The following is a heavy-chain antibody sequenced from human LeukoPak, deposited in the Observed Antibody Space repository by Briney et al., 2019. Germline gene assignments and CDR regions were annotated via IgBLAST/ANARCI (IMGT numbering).Heavy chain of an antibody. J-gene: IGHJ5*02. V-gene: IGHV1-18*01. CDR1: GGTFSSYA. CDR2: ISAYNGNT. D-gene: IGHD2-15*01. CDR3: ARHTATPRYCSGGSCYSSWFDP. Sequence: ASVKVSCKASGGTFSSYAISWVRQAPGQGLEWMGWISAYNGNTNYAQKLQGRVTMTTDTSTSTAYMELRSLRSDDTAVYYCARHTATPRYCSGGSCYSSWFDPWGQGTLVTVSS.